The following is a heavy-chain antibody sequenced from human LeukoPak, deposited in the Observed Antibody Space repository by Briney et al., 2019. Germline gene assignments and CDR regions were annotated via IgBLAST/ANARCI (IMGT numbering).Heavy chain of an antibody. CDR2: FYYSGTT. J-gene: IGHJ4*02. D-gene: IGHD3-22*01. Sequence: TLSLTFTVSGVSISSVGYYWGWIRQHPGKGLEWIGYFYYSGTTYYNPFLKSRVTRSVDTSKNQLSLKLSSVTAADTAVYYCARVTPESSGYYFDYWGQGPLVPVSS. CDR3: ARVTPESSGYYFDY. CDR1: GVSISSVGYY. V-gene: IGHV4-31*03.